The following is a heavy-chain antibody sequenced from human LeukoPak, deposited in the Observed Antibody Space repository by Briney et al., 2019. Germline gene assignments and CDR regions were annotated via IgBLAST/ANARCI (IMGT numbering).Heavy chain of an antibody. CDR1: GFTFSSYW. CDR3: ARHGSGWYQKDY. CDR2: IKQDGSEK. Sequence: GGSLRLSCAASGFTFSSYWMSWVRQAPGKGLEWVANIKQDGSEKYYADSVKGRFTISRDNAKNSLYLQMNSRRAEDTAVYYCARHGSGWYQKDYWGQGTLVTVSS. D-gene: IGHD6-19*01. V-gene: IGHV3-7*01. J-gene: IGHJ4*02.